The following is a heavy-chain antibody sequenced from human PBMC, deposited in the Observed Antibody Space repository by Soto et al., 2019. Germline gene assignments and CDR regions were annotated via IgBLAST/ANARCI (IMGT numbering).Heavy chain of an antibody. V-gene: IGHV1-3*01. CDR1: GYPFTRYA. J-gene: IGHJ4*02. CDR3: ARGPAPRYCSGGSCYPFDY. Sequence: GASVKGSCKASGYPFTRYAMHWERQARGQRLEWMGWINAGNGNTKYSQKFQGRVTITRDTSASTAYMELSSLRSEDTAVYYCARGPAPRYCSGGSCYPFDYWGQGTLVTVSS. CDR2: INAGNGNT. D-gene: IGHD2-15*01.